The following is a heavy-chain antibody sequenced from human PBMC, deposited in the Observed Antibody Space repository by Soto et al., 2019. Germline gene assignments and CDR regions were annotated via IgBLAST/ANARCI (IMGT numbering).Heavy chain of an antibody. J-gene: IGHJ4*02. CDR3: ARSLSNIGDRLDY. Sequence: ASVXVSFKSALYIFTYYYRHWVRQAPGQGLEYMGWINPNTGGTKYAQKFKGRVTMTREKLLMNWLTSDDTAVYYCARSLSNIGDRLDYWGQGTLVTVSS. D-gene: IGHD5-12*01. CDR1: LYIFTYYY. CDR2: INPNTGGT. V-gene: IGHV1-2*02.